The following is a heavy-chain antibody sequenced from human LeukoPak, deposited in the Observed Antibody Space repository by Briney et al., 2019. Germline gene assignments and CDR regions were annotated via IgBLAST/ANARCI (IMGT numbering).Heavy chain of an antibody. J-gene: IGHJ4*02. V-gene: IGHV1-18*01. CDR2: ISAYNGNT. CDR3: ARSINHDFWSGTGH. D-gene: IGHD3-3*01. CDR1: GCTFTSYG. Sequence: ASVKVSCKASGCTFTSYGISWVRQAPGQGLEWMGWISAYNGNTNYAQKLQGRVTMTTDTSTSTAYMELRSLRSDDTAVYYCARSINHDFWSGTGHWGQGTLVTVSS.